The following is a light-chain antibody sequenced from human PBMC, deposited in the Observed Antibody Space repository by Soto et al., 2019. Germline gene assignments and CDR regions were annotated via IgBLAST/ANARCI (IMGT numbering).Light chain of an antibody. CDR1: QSVSSSY. Sequence: EIVLTQSPGTLSLSPGERATISCRAIQSVSSSYLAWYQQKPGQAPRLLIYGASSRATGIPDRFSGSGSGTDFTLTIIRLEPEDFAVYYCQQYGSSPRTFGQGTRLEIK. J-gene: IGKJ5*01. CDR3: QQYGSSPRT. V-gene: IGKV3-20*01. CDR2: GAS.